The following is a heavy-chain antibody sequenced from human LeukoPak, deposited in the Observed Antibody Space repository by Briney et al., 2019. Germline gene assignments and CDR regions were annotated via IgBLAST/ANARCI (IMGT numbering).Heavy chain of an antibody. CDR3: ARDRSLTAFDC. V-gene: IGHV3-21*01. Sequence: PRGSLRLSCAASGFTFSSYSMNWVRQAPGKGLEGVSSISSSSYIYYAVSVKGRFTISRDNAKISLYLQINGLRAEDTAVYYCARDRSLTAFDCWGQGTLVTVSS. D-gene: IGHD5-18*01. J-gene: IGHJ4*02. CDR1: GFTFSSYS. CDR2: ISSSSYI.